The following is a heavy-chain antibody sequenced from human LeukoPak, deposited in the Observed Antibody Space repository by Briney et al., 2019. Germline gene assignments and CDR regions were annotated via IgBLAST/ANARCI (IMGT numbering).Heavy chain of an antibody. CDR2: IYYSGST. D-gene: IGHD6-13*01. J-gene: IGHJ6*03. Sequence: SETLSLTCTVSGGSISSYYWGWIRQPPGKGLEWIGSIYYSGSTYYNPSLKSRVTISVDTSKNQFSLKLSSVTAADTAVYYCARHSTWGYYYYYMDVWGKGTTVTVSS. V-gene: IGHV4-39*07. CDR1: GGSISSYY. CDR3: ARHSTWGYYYYYMDV.